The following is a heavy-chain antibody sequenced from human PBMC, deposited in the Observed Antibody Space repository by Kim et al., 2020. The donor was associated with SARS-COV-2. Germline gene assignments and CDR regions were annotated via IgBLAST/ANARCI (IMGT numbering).Heavy chain of an antibody. J-gene: IGHJ6*02. Sequence: YAESVNGRFTLSSDNAKNTLYLQMDSLRAEDTAVYYCARVSSGYYYGMDVWGRGTTVTVSS. D-gene: IGHD1-26*01. V-gene: IGHV3-74*01. CDR3: ARVSSGYYYGMDV.